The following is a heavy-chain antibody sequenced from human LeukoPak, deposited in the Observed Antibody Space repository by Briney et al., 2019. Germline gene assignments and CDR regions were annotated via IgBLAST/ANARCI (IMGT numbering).Heavy chain of an antibody. Sequence: GASVKVSCKASGYTFTTYYIHWVRQAPGQGLDWMGWIDPNSGGTKSAPKFQGRVTMTRDTSISTAYLELSRLTSEDTAVYYCARGMTTVTNFDYWGQGTLVTVSS. CDR3: ARGMTTVTNFDY. D-gene: IGHD4-17*01. CDR1: GYTFTTYY. J-gene: IGHJ4*02. CDR2: IDPNSGGT. V-gene: IGHV1-2*02.